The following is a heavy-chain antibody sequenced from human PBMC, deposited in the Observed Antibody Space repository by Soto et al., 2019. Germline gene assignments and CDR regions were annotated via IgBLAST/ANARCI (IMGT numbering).Heavy chain of an antibody. J-gene: IGHJ4*02. CDR1: GYTFTDYG. CDR3: ARDSGNLGVWAYCFDY. D-gene: IGHD1-26*01. CDR2: ISGYNGNT. Sequence: QVQLVQSGAEVKKPGASVKVSCKASGYTFTDYGISWVRQAPGQGLEWMGWISGYNGNTDYAQSFQGRVTMTTDTSTSTAYMELRSLRSDDTAVFFCARDSGNLGVWAYCFDYWGQGTLVTVSS. V-gene: IGHV1-18*01.